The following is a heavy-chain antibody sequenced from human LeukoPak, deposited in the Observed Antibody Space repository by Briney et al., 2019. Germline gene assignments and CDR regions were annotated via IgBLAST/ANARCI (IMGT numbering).Heavy chain of an antibody. D-gene: IGHD5-12*01. CDR2: VSSSSSYI. V-gene: IGHV3-21*01. CDR3: ARVEYSGYDKFDY. J-gene: IGHJ4*02. CDR1: GFTFSSYS. Sequence: GGSLRLSCAASGFTFSSYSMNWVRQAPGKGLEWVSSVSSSSSYIYYADSVKGRFTISRDNAKNSLYLQMNSLRAEDTAVYYCARVEYSGYDKFDYWGQGTLVTVSS.